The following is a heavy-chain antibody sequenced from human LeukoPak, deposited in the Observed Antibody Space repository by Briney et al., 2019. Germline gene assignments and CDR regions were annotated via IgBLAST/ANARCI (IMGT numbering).Heavy chain of an antibody. CDR2: INHSGST. CDR3: ARHGHSSSWYRFDY. CDR1: GGSISSYY. V-gene: IGHV4-34*01. Sequence: SETLSLTCTVSGGSISSYYWSWIRQPPGKGLEWIGEINHSGSTNYNPSLKSRVTISVDTSKNQFSLKLSSVTAADTAVYYCARHGHSSSWYRFDYWGQGTLVTVSS. D-gene: IGHD6-13*01. J-gene: IGHJ4*02.